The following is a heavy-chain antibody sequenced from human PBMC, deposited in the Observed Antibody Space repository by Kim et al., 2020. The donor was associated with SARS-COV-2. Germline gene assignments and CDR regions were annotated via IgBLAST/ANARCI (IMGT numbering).Heavy chain of an antibody. CDR2: INHSGST. Sequence: SETLSLTCAVYGGSFSGYYWSWIRQPPGKGLEWIGEINHSGSTNYNPSLKSRVTISVDTSKNQFSLKLSSVTAADTAVYYCARGLVKRVYSSSWYIAQKPFDPWGQGTLVTVSS. D-gene: IGHD6-13*01. V-gene: IGHV4-34*01. CDR1: GGSFSGYY. CDR3: ARGLVKRVYSSSWYIAQKPFDP. J-gene: IGHJ5*02.